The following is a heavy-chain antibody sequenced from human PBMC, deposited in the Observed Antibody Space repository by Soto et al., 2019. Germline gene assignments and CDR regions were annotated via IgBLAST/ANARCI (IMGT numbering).Heavy chain of an antibody. CDR2: IIPIFGTA. V-gene: IGHV1-69*01. CDR3: QRTAMALSGVTPGYYYYYYGMDV. CDR1: GGTFSSYA. J-gene: IGHJ6*02. Sequence: QVQLVQSGAEVKKPGSSVKVSCKASGGTFSSYAISWVRQAPGQGLEWMGGIIPIFGTANYAQKFQGRVTITAYESTSTAYMELSSLRSEDTAVYYCQRTAMALSGVTPGYYYYYYGMDVWGQGTTVTVSS. D-gene: IGHD5-18*01.